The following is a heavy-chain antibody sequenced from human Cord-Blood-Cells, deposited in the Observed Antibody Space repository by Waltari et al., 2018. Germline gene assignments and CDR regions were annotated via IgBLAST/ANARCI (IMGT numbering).Heavy chain of an antibody. CDR1: GFTFSSYA. CDR3: AKDTDIVVVVAAIPVGGMDV. Sequence: EVQLVESGGGLVQPGGSLRLSCAASGFTFSSYAMSWVRQAPGKGLEWVSAVSGSGGSKYDADSVKGRFTISRDKSKSTLYLQMNSLRAEDTAVYYCAKDTDIVVVVAAIPVGGMDVWGQGTTVTVSS. D-gene: IGHD2-15*01. CDR2: VSGSGGSK. V-gene: IGHV3-23*04. J-gene: IGHJ6*02.